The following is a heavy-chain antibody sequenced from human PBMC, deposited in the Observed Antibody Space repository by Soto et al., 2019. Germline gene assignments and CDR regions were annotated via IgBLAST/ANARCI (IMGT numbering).Heavy chain of an antibody. J-gene: IGHJ4*02. CDR2: IISLVGTA. D-gene: IGHD4-17*01. CDR1: GCTFSSHS. V-gene: IGHV1-69*01. CDR3: AREVGYGDFSADLLD. Sequence: VQLMQSGAEVKQPGSSVKVSCKASGCTFSSHSINWVRQAPGQGLEWMGGIISLVGTANYAQNFQGRVTITADQSTSTAFTELNSLISADTSVYYYAREVGYGDFSADLLDWGQGTLVTVSS.